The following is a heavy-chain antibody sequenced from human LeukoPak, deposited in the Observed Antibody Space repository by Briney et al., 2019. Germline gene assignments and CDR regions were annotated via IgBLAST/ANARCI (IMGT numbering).Heavy chain of an antibody. J-gene: IGHJ5*02. CDR3: ARDSIAAGWFDP. CDR1: GGSISSYY. CDR2: IYYNGST. Sequence: SETLSLTCTVSGGSISSYYWSWIRQPPGKGLEWIGYIYYNGSTNYNPSLKSRVTISVDTSKNQFSLKLSSVTAADTAVYYCARDSIAAGWFDPWGQGTLVTVSS. V-gene: IGHV4-59*01. D-gene: IGHD6-25*01.